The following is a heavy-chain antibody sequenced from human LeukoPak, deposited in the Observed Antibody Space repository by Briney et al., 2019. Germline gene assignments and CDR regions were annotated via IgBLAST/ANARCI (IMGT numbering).Heavy chain of an antibody. CDR2: INAGNGNT. V-gene: IGHV1-3*01. CDR3: ARGVATNRYYFDY. D-gene: IGHD5-12*01. CDR1: GYTFTSYA. J-gene: IGHJ4*02. Sequence: ASVKVSCKASGYTFTSYAMHWVRQAPGQRLEWMGWINAGNGNTKYAQKFQGRVTITRDTSASTAYMELSSLRSEDTAVYSCARGVATNRYYFDYWGQGTLVTVSS.